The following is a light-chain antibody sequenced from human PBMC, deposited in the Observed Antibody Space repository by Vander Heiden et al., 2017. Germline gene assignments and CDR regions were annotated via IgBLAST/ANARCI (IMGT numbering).Light chain of an antibody. J-gene: IGKJ1*01. CDR3: QQDSSTPQT. CDR2: WAS. V-gene: IGKV4-1*01. CDR1: QSVLDSSNNKNY. Sequence: DIVLTQSPASLAVSLGERATINCKSSQSVLDSSNNKNYLAWYQQKPGQPPKLLIYWASTRESGVPDRFSGSGSGTDFTLTISSLQAEDVAVYYCQQDSSTPQTFGQGTKVEIK.